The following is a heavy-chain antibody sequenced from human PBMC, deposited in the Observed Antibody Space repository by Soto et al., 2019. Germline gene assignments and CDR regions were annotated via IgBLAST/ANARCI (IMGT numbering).Heavy chain of an antibody. J-gene: IGHJ4*02. CDR3: TRYVPAFDD. Sequence: GGSLRLSCGTSGFTFSSYWLSWVRQAPGRGLEWVATIKEDGTQKYYVDSVKGRFTISRDNAKNLMYLHMNSLRVEDTAVYYCTRYVPAFDDWGQGTPVTVSS. CDR2: IKEDGTQK. V-gene: IGHV3-7*04. D-gene: IGHD3-10*02. CDR1: GFTFSSYW.